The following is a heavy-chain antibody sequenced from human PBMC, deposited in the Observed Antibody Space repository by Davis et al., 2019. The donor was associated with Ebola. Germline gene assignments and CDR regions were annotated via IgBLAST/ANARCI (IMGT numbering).Heavy chain of an antibody. V-gene: IGHV3-11*06. D-gene: IGHD2-15*01. J-gene: IGHJ4*02. CDR1: GFNFSDYY. CDR2: IGPSSSYT. CDR3: VKDRFTVVVVHGGFDY. Sequence: GESLKISCAASGFNFSDYYMTWVRQAPGKGLEWVSYIGPSSSYTNYADSVKGRFTISRDNSKGTLYLQMRSLRTDDTAVYYCVKDRFTVVVVHGGFDYWGQGTQVTVSS.